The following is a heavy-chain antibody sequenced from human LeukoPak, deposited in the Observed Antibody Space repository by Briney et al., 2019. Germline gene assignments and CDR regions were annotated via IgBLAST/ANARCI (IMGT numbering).Heavy chain of an antibody. J-gene: IGHJ4*02. CDR3: ARVPLYSSGWYYFDY. CDR2: IKQDGSEK. CDR1: GFTFSSYW. V-gene: IGHV3-7*01. D-gene: IGHD6-19*01. Sequence: GGSLRLSCAASGFTFSSYWMSWVRQAPGKGLEWVANIKQDGSEKYYVDSVKGRFTISRDNAKNSLYLQMNSLRPEDTAVYYCARVPLYSSGWYYFDYWGQGTLVTVSS.